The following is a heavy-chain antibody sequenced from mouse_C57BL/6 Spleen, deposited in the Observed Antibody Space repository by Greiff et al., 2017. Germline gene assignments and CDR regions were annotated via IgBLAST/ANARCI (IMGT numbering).Heavy chain of an antibody. V-gene: IGHV10-1*01. D-gene: IGHD1-1*01. CDR2: IRSKSNNYAT. CDR3: VREDYYYFDY. J-gene: IGHJ2*01. CDR1: GFSFNTYA. Sequence: EVKLQESGGGLVQPKGSLKLSCAASGFSFNTYAMNWVRQAPGKRLEWVARIRSKSNNYATYYADSVKDRFTISRDDSESMLYLQMNNLKTEDTAMYYCVREDYYYFDYWGQGTTLTVSS.